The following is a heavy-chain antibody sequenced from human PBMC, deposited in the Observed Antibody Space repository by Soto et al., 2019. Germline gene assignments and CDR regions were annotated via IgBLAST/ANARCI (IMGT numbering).Heavy chain of an antibody. V-gene: IGHV1-46*01. CDR2: INPSGSST. J-gene: IGHJ4*02. D-gene: IGHD2-21*02. Sequence: GASVKVSCKASGYTFTSYYMHWVRQAPGQGLEWMGIINPSGSSTSYAQKFQGRVTMTRDTSTSTVYMKMSSLRAEDTAIYYSAEDHCGGDCPYPYYFDYWGQGTLVTVPS. CDR3: AEDHCGGDCPYPYYFDY. CDR1: GYTFTSYY.